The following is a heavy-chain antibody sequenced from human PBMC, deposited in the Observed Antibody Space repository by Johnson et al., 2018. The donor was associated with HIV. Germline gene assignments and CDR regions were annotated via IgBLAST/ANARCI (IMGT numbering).Heavy chain of an antibody. CDR2: ISYDGSNR. J-gene: IGHJ3*01. Sequence: QVQLVESGGGVVQPGRSLRLSCAASGFTFSNSAMHWVRQAPGKGLEWVAVISYDGSNRYYADSVKGRFTISRDNSKNTLYLQMNSPTTEDTAVYFCARGFCTSSSHCDAFDLWGQGTMVTVSS. CDR3: ARGFCTSSSHCDAFDL. V-gene: IGHV3-30*04. CDR1: GFTFSNSA. D-gene: IGHD2-2*01.